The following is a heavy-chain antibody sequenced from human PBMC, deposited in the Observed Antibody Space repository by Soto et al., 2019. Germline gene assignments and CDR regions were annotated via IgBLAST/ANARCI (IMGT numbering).Heavy chain of an antibody. Sequence: ASVKVSCKASGGTFSSYTISWVRQAPGQGLEWMGRIIPILGIANYAQKFQGRVTITADKSTSTAYMELSSLRSEDTAVYYCARDQEYSSSSHYYYYYYMDVWGKGTTVTVSS. CDR2: IIPILGIA. J-gene: IGHJ6*03. CDR1: GGTFSSYT. CDR3: ARDQEYSSSSHYYYYYYMDV. D-gene: IGHD6-6*01. V-gene: IGHV1-69*04.